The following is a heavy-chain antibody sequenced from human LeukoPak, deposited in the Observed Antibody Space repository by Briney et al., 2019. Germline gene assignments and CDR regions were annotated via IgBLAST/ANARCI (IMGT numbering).Heavy chain of an antibody. V-gene: IGHV4-59*08. CDR1: GGSISGYY. J-gene: IGHJ4*02. Sequence: SETLSLTCTVSGGSISGYYWSWIRQPPGKGLEWIGYIFYSGSTSYNPSLKSRVTMSVDTSKNQFSLMLSSVTAADTAVYYCARLQKYSSSPFDYWGQGTLVTVSS. CDR2: IFYSGST. CDR3: ARLQKYSSSPFDY. D-gene: IGHD6-13*01.